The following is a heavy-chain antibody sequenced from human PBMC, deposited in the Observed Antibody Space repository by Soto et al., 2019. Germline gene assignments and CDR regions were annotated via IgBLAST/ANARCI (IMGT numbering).Heavy chain of an antibody. CDR2: IKKDGSEK. Sequence: GGSLRLSCTASGFTFSSHAMTWVRQAPGKGLEWVADIKKDGSEKYYVDSVKGRFTISRDNTKNSLYLQMNSLRAEDTAVYYCAREGYYSHAFDFWGQGTMVTVSS. J-gene: IGHJ3*01. V-gene: IGHV3-7*01. CDR3: AREGYYSHAFDF. D-gene: IGHD3-10*01. CDR1: GFTFSSHA.